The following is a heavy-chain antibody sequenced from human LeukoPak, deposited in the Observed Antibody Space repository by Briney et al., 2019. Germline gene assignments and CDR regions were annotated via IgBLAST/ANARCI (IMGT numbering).Heavy chain of an antibody. D-gene: IGHD6-19*01. V-gene: IGHV3-73*01. CDR3: TGIAVVIDAFDI. CDR1: GFTFSGSA. CDR2: IRSKANSYAT. J-gene: IGHJ3*02. Sequence: GGSLRLSCAASGFTFSGSAMHWVRQASGKGLEWVGRIRSKANSYATAYAASVKGRFTIFRDDSKNTAYLQMNSLKTEDTAVYYCTGIAVVIDAFDIWGQGTMVTVSS.